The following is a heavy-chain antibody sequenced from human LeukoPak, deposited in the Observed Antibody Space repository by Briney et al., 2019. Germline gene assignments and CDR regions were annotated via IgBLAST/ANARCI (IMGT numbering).Heavy chain of an antibody. V-gene: IGHV4-39*01. D-gene: IGHD4-23*01. J-gene: IGHJ4*02. CDR3: ARGHPPVYGGNAGN. Sequence: SETLSLTCTVSGGSISSSSYYWGWIRQPPGKGLEWIGSIYYSGSTYYNPSLKSRVTISVDTSKNQFSLKLSSVTAADTAVYYCARGHPPVYGGNAGNWGQGTLVTVSS. CDR2: IYYSGST. CDR1: GGSISSSSYY.